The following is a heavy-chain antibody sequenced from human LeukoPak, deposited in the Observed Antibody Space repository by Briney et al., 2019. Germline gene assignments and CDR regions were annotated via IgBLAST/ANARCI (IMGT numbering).Heavy chain of an antibody. CDR2: TYYRSRWGN. Sequence: SQTLSLTCAISGDSVSNNIATWNWIRQSPSRGLEWLGRTYYRSRWGNDYAISVKSRITINPDTSKNQFSLKLGSVTAADTAVYYCARDGLGFDYWGQGTLVTVSS. J-gene: IGHJ4*02. CDR1: GDSVSNNIAT. CDR3: ARDGLGFDY. V-gene: IGHV6-1*01. D-gene: IGHD6-19*01.